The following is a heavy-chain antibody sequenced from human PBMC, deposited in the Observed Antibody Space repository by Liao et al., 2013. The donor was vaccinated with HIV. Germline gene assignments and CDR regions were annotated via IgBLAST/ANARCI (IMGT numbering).Heavy chain of an antibody. V-gene: IGHV4-61*02. J-gene: IGHJ4*02. CDR3: AREIANYYDSSGSYFDPLYFDY. Sequence: QVQLQESGPGLLKPSQTLSLTCSVSGVSINRGDYYWSWIRQPAGKGLEWIGRIYSSGSTSYNPSLKSRVTMSLDTPKNQLSLQLRSVTAADTAVYYCAREIANYYDSSGSYFDPLYFDYWGQGALVTVSS. D-gene: IGHD3-22*01. CDR1: GVSINRGDYY. CDR2: IYSSGST.